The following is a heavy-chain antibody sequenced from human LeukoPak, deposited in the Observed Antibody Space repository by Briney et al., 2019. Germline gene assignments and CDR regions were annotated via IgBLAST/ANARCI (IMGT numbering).Heavy chain of an antibody. CDR1: GFTFSTFA. CDR2: IFPSGEEI. Sequence: GGSLRLSCAASGFTFSTFAMIWVRQPPGKGLEGVSRIFPSGEEIHYADSGRGRFTISRDNSKSTLSLQMNSLRAEDTAIYYCATYRQVLLPFESWGQGTLVTVSS. CDR3: ATYRQVLLPFES. V-gene: IGHV3-23*01. J-gene: IGHJ4*02. D-gene: IGHD2-8*02.